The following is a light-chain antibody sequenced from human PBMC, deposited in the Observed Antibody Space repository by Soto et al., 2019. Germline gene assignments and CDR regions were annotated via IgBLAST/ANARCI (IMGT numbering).Light chain of an antibody. Sequence: NFMLTQPHSVSESPGKTVTISCTRSSGSIASNYVQWYQQRPGSSPTTVIYEENQRPSGVPDRFSGSIDSSSNSASLTISGLKTEDEADYYCQSYDSSTWVFGGGTKLTVL. CDR3: QSYDSSTWV. CDR1: SGSIASNY. J-gene: IGLJ3*02. CDR2: EEN. V-gene: IGLV6-57*01.